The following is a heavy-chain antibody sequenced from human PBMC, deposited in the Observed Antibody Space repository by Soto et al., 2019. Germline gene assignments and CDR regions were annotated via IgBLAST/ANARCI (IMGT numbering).Heavy chain of an antibody. CDR3: ASATVVAATFDF. V-gene: IGHV3-21*01. D-gene: IGHD2-15*01. Sequence: EVQLVESGGGLVKPGGSLTLSCAASGFAFRSYNMNWVRQAPGQGLAWVASISSGSSNIYYADSVKGRFTISRDNAKNSLLLQMYSLRAEDSAVYYCASATVVAATFDFWGQGTLVTVSS. J-gene: IGHJ4*02. CDR1: GFAFRSYN. CDR2: ISSGSSNI.